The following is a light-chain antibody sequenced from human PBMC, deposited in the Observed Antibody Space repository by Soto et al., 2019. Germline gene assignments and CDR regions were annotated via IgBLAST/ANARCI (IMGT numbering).Light chain of an antibody. Sequence: IVMSQSPATLSVSPGESATLSCRASQSVSNNLTWYQQKPGQPPRLLIYGASTRATGVPGRFSGSGSGTEFTLTISSLQSEDFAVYYCQQRSDWSSITFGQGTRLAI. CDR2: GAS. V-gene: IGKV3-15*01. J-gene: IGKJ5*01. CDR3: QQRSDWSSIT. CDR1: QSVSNN.